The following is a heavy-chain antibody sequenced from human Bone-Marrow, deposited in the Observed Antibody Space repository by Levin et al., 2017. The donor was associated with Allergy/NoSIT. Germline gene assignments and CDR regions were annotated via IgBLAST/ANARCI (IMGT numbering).Heavy chain of an antibody. CDR2: IIPIFGST. Sequence: KISCKASGGSFKSYGFSWVRQAPGQGLEWMGGIIPIFGSTKYSQKFQGRVTITADDFTSTAYMELSSLRSEDTAVYYCARTTGIYIYYAMDVWGQETTVIVS. J-gene: IGHJ6*02. CDR1: GGSFKSYG. V-gene: IGHV1-69*01. CDR3: ARTTGIYIYYAMDV. D-gene: IGHD6-13*01.